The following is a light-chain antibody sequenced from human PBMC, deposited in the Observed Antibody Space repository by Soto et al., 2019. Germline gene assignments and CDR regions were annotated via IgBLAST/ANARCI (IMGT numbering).Light chain of an antibody. CDR2: SGD. Sequence: QTLMTTEASLSMSPGGTVTLTCGLTSGSVSSRYYPSWYRQDPGQTPRTLIYSGDIRSSGVPDRFSGSILGSKAALTITGAQADDESVYYCVLYMKGDIRGFVGGTKVTV. V-gene: IGLV8-61*01. CDR1: SGSVSSRYY. CDR3: VLYMKGDIRG. J-gene: IGLJ2*01.